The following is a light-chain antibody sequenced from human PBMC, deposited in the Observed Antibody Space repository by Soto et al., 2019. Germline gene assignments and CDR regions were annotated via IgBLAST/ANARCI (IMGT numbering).Light chain of an antibody. CDR3: QQYNSPKGT. J-gene: IGKJ1*01. Sequence: DIQMTQSPSTLSASVGDRVTITCPASQSISSWLAWYQQKPGKAPKLLIYDASSLESGVPSRFSGSGSGTEFTLTISSLQPDDFATYYCQQYNSPKGTFGQGTKVEIK. V-gene: IGKV1-5*01. CDR1: QSISSW. CDR2: DAS.